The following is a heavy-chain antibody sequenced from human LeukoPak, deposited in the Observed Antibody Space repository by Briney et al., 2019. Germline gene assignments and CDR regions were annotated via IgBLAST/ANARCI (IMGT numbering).Heavy chain of an antibody. Sequence: GRSLRLSCAASGFTFSSYGMHWVRQAPGKGLEWVAVISYDGSNKYYADSVKGRFTISRDNSKNTLYLQMNSLRAEDTAVYYCAKESGSYSPVDYWGQGTLVTVSS. J-gene: IGHJ4*02. CDR3: AKESGSYSPVDY. CDR1: GFTFSSYG. V-gene: IGHV3-30*18. D-gene: IGHD1-26*01. CDR2: ISYDGSNK.